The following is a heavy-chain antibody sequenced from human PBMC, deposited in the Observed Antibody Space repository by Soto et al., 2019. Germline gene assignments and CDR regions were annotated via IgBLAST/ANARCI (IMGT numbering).Heavy chain of an antibody. Sequence: QVQLVQSGAEVKKPWSSVKVSCKASGGTFSSYAISWVRQAPGQGLESMGGIIPIFGTANYAQKFQGRVTIPADESTNKAYMELSSLRSEDTAVYYCAREYGGPRVEPFDIWGQGTLVTVSS. CDR1: GGTFSSYA. D-gene: IGHD4-17*01. CDR3: AREYGGPRVEPFDI. CDR2: IIPIFGTA. V-gene: IGHV1-69*01. J-gene: IGHJ3*02.